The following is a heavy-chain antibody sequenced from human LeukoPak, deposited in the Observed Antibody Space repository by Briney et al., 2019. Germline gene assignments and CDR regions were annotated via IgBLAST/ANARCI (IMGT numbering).Heavy chain of an antibody. D-gene: IGHD1-26*01. CDR1: GFSFEDYD. CDR2: IHRDGRTA. J-gene: IGHJ4*01. Sequence: GGSLRLSCAASGFSFEDYDMHWVRQAPGKGLEWVSLIHRDGRTAYYAESVRGRFAISRDNSRRSLYLQINNLRTEDSALYHCAKTRRSGTEYGDFDHWGQGTPLTVSS. CDR3: AKTRRSGTEYGDFDH. V-gene: IGHV3-43*02.